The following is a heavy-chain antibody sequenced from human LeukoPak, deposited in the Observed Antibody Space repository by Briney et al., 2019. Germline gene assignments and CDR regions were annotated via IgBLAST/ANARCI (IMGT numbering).Heavy chain of an antibody. CDR3: ASGWSYEYYYYGMDV. Sequence: PSETLSLTCTVSGYSISSGYYWGCIRQPPGKGLEWIGSIYHSGSTYYNPSLKSRVTISVDTSKNQFSLKLSSVTAADTAVYYCASGWSYEYYYYGMDVWGQGTTVTVSS. CDR2: IYHSGST. D-gene: IGHD3-10*01. V-gene: IGHV4-38-2*02. J-gene: IGHJ6*02. CDR1: GYSISSGYY.